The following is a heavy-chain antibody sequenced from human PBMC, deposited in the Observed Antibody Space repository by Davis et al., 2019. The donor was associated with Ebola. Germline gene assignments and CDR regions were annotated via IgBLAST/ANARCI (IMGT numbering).Heavy chain of an antibody. CDR3: ARVGRLTATSNPFDY. D-gene: IGHD1-20*01. CDR1: GFTFSGYW. J-gene: IGHJ4*02. Sequence: GESLKISCAASGFTFSGYWMTWVRLTPGKGLEWVASIEQDGGEQYYIDSLRGRFTISRDNAKNSLYLQMNSLRAEDTAIYYCARVGRLTATSNPFDYWGQGSLVTVPS. V-gene: IGHV3-7*01. CDR2: IEQDGGEQ.